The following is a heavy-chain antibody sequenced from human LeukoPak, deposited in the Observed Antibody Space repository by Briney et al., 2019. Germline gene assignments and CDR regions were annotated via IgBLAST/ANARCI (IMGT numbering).Heavy chain of an antibody. D-gene: IGHD6-19*01. J-gene: IGHJ4*02. CDR1: GGSISSGGYY. V-gene: IGHV4-61*08. Sequence: PSETLSLTCTVSGGSISSGGYYWSWIRQPPGKGLEWIGYIYYSGSTNYNPSLKSRVTISVDTSKNQFSLKLSSVTAADTAVYYCAREFKEQWLGGFLDYWGQGTLVTVSS. CDR2: IYYSGST. CDR3: AREFKEQWLGGFLDY.